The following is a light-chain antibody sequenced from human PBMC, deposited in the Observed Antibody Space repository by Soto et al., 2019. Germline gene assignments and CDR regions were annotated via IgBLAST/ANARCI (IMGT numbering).Light chain of an antibody. CDR1: QSISDY. CDR2: AAS. J-gene: IGKJ1*01. V-gene: IGKV1-39*01. Sequence: DVQMTQSPSSLSAAIGDRVTITCRASQSISDYLNWYQQRPGEAPKVLISAASTLQSGVPSRFSGSGFGTDFTLTISNLRPEDFATYYCQQSYSAPRTFGQGTKVEIK. CDR3: QQSYSAPRT.